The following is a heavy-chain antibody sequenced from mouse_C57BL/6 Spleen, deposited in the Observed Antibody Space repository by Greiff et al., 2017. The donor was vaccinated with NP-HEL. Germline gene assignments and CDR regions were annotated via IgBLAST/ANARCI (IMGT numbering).Heavy chain of an antibody. Sequence: EVQLVESGGGLVQPKGSLKLSCAASGFSFNTYAMNWVRQAPGKGLEWVARIRSKSNNYATYYADSVKDRFTISRDDSESMLYLQMNNLKTEDTAMYYCVRLDYGNFFYAMDYWGQGTSVTFSS. CDR2: IRSKSNNYAT. CDR1: GFSFNTYA. J-gene: IGHJ4*01. V-gene: IGHV10-1*01. CDR3: VRLDYGNFFYAMDY. D-gene: IGHD2-1*01.